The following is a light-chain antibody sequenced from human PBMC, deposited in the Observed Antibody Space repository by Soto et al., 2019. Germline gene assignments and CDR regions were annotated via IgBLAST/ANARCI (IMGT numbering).Light chain of an antibody. CDR3: QHYGDLPFT. Sequence: DIQMTQSPSSLSASVGDRVTITCQASQGINNDLNWYQHKLGKAPKLLIYDASNLETGVPSRFSGSGSGTEFTFTISSLQPEDIGTYYCQHYGDLPFTFGPGTKVAMK. V-gene: IGKV1-33*01. J-gene: IGKJ3*01. CDR2: DAS. CDR1: QGINND.